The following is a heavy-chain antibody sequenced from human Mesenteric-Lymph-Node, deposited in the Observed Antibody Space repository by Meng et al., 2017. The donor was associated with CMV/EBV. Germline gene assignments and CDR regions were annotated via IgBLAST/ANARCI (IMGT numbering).Heavy chain of an antibody. CDR3: AREGQTETIDY. V-gene: IGHV3-48*03. CDR2: ISSSGTTI. CDR1: GFTFSSYE. J-gene: IGHJ4*02. Sequence: GESLKISCAAFGFTFSSYEMNWVRQAPGKGLEWVSYISSSGTTIYYADSVKGRFTISRDNAKSSLYLQMNSLRAEDTAVYYCAREGQTETIDYWGQGTLVTVSS. D-gene: IGHD1-14*01.